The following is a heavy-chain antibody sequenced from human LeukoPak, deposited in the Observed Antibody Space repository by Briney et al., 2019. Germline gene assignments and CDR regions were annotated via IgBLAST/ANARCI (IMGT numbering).Heavy chain of an antibody. J-gene: IGHJ5*02. Sequence: GGSLRLSCAASGFTFSSYAMSWVRQAPGKGLEWVSGISGGDGNTYYADSVKGRFTISRDNSKNTLYLQMDSLRAEDTAIYYCAKAGAVRFDPWGQGTLVTVSS. CDR1: GFTFSSYA. D-gene: IGHD3-10*01. CDR3: AKAGAVRFDP. V-gene: IGHV3-23*01. CDR2: ISGGDGNT.